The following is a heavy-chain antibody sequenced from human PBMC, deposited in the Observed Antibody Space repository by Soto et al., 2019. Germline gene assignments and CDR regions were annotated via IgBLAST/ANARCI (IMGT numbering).Heavy chain of an antibody. CDR3: ARGAHYDILTGYPTIMYGMDV. CDR1: GFTFSSYD. CDR2: IGTAGDP. V-gene: IGHV3-13*05. D-gene: IGHD3-9*01. J-gene: IGHJ6*02. Sequence: PGGSLRLSCAASGFTFSSYDMHWVRQATGKGLEWVSAIGTAGDPYYPGSVKGRFTISRENAKNSLYLQMNNLRAGDTAVYYCARGAHYDILTGYPTIMYGMDVWGQGTTVTVSS.